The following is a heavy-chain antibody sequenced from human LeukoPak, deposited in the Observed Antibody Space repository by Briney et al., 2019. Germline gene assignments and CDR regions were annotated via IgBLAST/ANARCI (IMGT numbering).Heavy chain of an antibody. J-gene: IGHJ3*02. V-gene: IGHV3-66*01. CDR3: ARGGVVYPDSFDI. CDR2: IFSGGGT. D-gene: IGHD2-15*01. CDR1: GFTVSSSY. Sequence: RGSLKLSCAASGFTVSSSYMNWVRQAPGKGLEWVSLIFSGGGTYYADSVKGRFTISRDNSKNTLFLQMNSLRAEDTAVYYCARGGVVYPDSFDIWGRGTIVTDSS.